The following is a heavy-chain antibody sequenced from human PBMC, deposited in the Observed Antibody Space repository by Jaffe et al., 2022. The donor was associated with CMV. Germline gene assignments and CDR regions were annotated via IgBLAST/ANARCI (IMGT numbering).Heavy chain of an antibody. Sequence: EVQLVESGGGLVKPGGSLRLSCAASGFTFSNAWMSWVRQAPGKGLEWVGRIKSKTDGGTTDYAAPVKGRFTISRDDSKNTLYLQMNSLKTEDTAVYYCTTAPALLPPYYYYYGMDVWGQGTTVTVSS. CDR2: IKSKTDGGTT. V-gene: IGHV3-15*01. J-gene: IGHJ6*02. CDR3: TTAPALLPPYYYYYGMDV. CDR1: GFTFSNAW.